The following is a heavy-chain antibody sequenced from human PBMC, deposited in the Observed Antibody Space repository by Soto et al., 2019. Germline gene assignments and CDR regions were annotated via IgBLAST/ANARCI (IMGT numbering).Heavy chain of an antibody. J-gene: IGHJ6*02. Sequence: EVQLVESGGGLVQPGRSLRLSCAASGFTFDDYAMHWVRQAPGKGLEWVSGISWNSGSIDYADSVKGRFTISRDNAKNSLYLQMNSLRAEDTALYYCAKDKSYYYSGMEVWGQGTTVTVSS. CDR1: GFTFDDYA. CDR3: AKDKSYYYSGMEV. V-gene: IGHV3-9*01. CDR2: ISWNSGSI.